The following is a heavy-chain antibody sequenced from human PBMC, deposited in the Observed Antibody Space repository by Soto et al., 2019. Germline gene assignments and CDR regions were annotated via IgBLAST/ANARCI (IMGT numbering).Heavy chain of an antibody. CDR1: GFTFTSSA. Sequence: SVKVSCKASGFTFTSSAVQWVRQARGQRLEWIGWIVVGSGNTNYAQKFQERVTITRDMSTSTAYMELSSLRSEDTAVYYCAAVNYYDSSGYYFSLAFDIWGQGTMVTVSS. CDR2: IVVGSGNT. J-gene: IGHJ3*02. V-gene: IGHV1-58*01. CDR3: AAVNYYDSSGYYFSLAFDI. D-gene: IGHD3-22*01.